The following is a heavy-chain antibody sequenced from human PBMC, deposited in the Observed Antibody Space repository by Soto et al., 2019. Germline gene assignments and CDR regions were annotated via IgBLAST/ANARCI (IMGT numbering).Heavy chain of an antibody. CDR2: IYNNGDT. CDR1: GGSLSRGTDS. J-gene: IGHJ4*02. V-gene: IGHV4-30-2*01. D-gene: IGHD3-16*02. Sequence: QLRLEESGSRLVKTSQTVSLTCAVSGGSLSRGTDSWSWIRQPPGKALEWIGFIYNNGDTYYNPFLKSRVTISVDRSKNQFSLKLSSVTAADTAVYYCARDYRTSAGRHFDYWGQGILVTVSS. CDR3: ARDYRTSAGRHFDY.